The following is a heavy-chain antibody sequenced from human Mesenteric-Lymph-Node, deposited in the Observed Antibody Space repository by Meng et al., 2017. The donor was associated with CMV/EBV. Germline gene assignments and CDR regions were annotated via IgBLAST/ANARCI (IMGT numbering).Heavy chain of an antibody. CDR3: ASDLGAAPAY. V-gene: IGHV3-7*01. CDR2: IKEDGSER. CDR1: RFTLSSYW. Sequence: LSCTASRFTLSSYWLSWVRQAPGKGLEWLANIKEDGSERYYVDSVKGRFTISRDNAKNSLYLQMNSLRAEDTAVYYCASDLGAAPAYWGQGTLVTVS. D-gene: IGHD1-26*01. J-gene: IGHJ4*02.